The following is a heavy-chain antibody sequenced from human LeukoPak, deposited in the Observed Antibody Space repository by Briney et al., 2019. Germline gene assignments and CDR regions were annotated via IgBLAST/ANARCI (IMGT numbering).Heavy chain of an antibody. V-gene: IGHV3-9*01. J-gene: IGHJ4*02. Sequence: GGSLRLSCAASGFTFHDYVMHWVRQAPGKGLEWVSGISWNSGSIGYADSVKGRFTISRDNAKNSLYLQMNSLRPEDTALYYCAKGGYTTSSEFDYWGQGTLVTVSS. CDR1: GFTFHDYV. D-gene: IGHD6-13*01. CDR2: ISWNSGSI. CDR3: AKGGYTTSSEFDY.